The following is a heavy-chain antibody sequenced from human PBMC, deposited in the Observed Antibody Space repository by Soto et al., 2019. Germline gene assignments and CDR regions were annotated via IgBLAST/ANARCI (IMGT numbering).Heavy chain of an antibody. CDR3: AILRKYQMRGWYYYGMDV. J-gene: IGHJ6*02. V-gene: IGHV4-31*03. D-gene: IGHD2-2*01. Sequence: SETLSLTCTASGGSIDSSHSYWTWIRQHPGKGLEWIGNIYYSGSTSYNPSLKSRVTISVDTSKNQFSLKLSSVTAADTAVYYCAILRKYQMRGWYYYGMDVWGQGTTVTVSS. CDR1: GGSIDSSHSY. CDR2: IYYSGST.